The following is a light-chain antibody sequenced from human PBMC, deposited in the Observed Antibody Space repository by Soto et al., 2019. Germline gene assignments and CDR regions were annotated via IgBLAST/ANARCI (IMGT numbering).Light chain of an antibody. CDR1: QSVSTN. V-gene: IGKV3-15*01. CDR3: QQYKNWPPRT. Sequence: ETVLTQSPATLSVSPGERATLSCRASQSVSTNLAWYQQKPGQAPRLLISGASTRATGVPARFSGSGSGTEFTLTISSLQSEDAAVYYCQQYKNWPPRTFGQGTKLEIK. CDR2: GAS. J-gene: IGKJ2*01.